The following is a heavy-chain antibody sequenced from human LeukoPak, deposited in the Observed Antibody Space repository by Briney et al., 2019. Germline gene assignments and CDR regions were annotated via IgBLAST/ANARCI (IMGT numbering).Heavy chain of an antibody. J-gene: IGHJ6*02. V-gene: IGHV1-2*02. CDR1: GYTFTAYY. CDR3: AGGSSYAAAGVYYYYYGMDV. Sequence: ASVKVSCKASGYTFTAYYIHWVRQAPGQGLEWMGWINPNSGGTNYAQKFQGRVTMTRDTSISTAYMELSRLRSDDTAVYYCAGGSSYAAAGVYYYYYGMDVWGQGTTVTVSS. D-gene: IGHD6-13*01. CDR2: INPNSGGT.